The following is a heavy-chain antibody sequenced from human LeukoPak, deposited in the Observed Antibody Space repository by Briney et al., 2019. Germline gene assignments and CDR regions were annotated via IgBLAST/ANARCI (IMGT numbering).Heavy chain of an antibody. CDR2: IFYSGST. CDR3: ARAMDHGYSDY. CDR1: GGSVSGYY. Sequence: PSETLSLTCTVSGGSVSGYYWSWIRQPPGKGLEFIGYIFYSGSTKYNPSLKSRVTISVDTSQNQFSLKLSSVTAADTAVYYCARAMDHGYSDYWGQGTLVTVSS. D-gene: IGHD3-22*01. V-gene: IGHV4-59*02. J-gene: IGHJ4*02.